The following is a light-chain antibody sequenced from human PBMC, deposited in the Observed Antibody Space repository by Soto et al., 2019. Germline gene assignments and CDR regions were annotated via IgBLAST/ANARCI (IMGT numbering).Light chain of an antibody. CDR2: YDD. CDR3: AAWDDILETVL. J-gene: IGLJ2*01. Sequence: QSVLTQPPSVSEAPRQRVTISCSGSSSNIGNNAVNWYQQLPGKAPKLLIYYDDLLPSGVSDRFSGSKSGTSASLAISGLQSEDEADYYCAAWDDILETVLFGGGTKLTVL. CDR1: SSNIGNNA. V-gene: IGLV1-36*01.